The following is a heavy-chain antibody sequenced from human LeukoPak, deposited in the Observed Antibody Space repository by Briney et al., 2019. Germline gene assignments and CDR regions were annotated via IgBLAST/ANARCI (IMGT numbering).Heavy chain of an antibody. J-gene: IGHJ4*02. Sequence: NPGGSLRLSCAASGFTFSSYSMNWVRQAPGKGLEWVSSISSSSSYIYYADSVKGRFTISRDNAKNSLYLQMNSLRAEDTAVYYCAKAGRDRIAVAGTPSDYWGQGTLVTVSS. D-gene: IGHD6-19*01. CDR3: AKAGRDRIAVAGTPSDY. CDR1: GFTFSSYS. CDR2: ISSSSSYI. V-gene: IGHV3-21*01.